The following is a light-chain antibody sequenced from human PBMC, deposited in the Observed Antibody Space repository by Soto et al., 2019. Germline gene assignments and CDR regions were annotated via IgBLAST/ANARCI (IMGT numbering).Light chain of an antibody. J-gene: IGKJ1*01. Sequence: DIQMTQSPSTLSASVGDTVTITCRAGQGISRWLAWYQQNPGRAPNLLIYEASTLESGVPSRFSGSGSATEFTLTISSLHPDDFATYYCQQHDTYSWTFGQGTKVEMK. CDR2: EAS. V-gene: IGKV1-5*03. CDR1: QGISRW. CDR3: QQHDTYSWT.